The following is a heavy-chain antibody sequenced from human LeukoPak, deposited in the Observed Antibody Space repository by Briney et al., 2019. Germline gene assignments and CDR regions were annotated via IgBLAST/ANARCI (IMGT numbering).Heavy chain of an antibody. Sequence: GGSLRLSCAASGFTFDDYAMHWVRQAPGKGLEWVSGISWNSGSIGYADSVKGRFTISRDNAKNSLYLQMNSLRAEDMALYYCAKGGQLTPLGYFDYWGQGTLVTVSS. CDR2: ISWNSGSI. V-gene: IGHV3-9*03. J-gene: IGHJ4*02. D-gene: IGHD6-6*01. CDR3: AKGGQLTPLGYFDY. CDR1: GFTFDDYA.